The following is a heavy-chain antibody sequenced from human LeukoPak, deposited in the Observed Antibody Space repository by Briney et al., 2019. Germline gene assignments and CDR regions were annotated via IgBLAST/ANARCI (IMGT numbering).Heavy chain of an antibody. CDR3: VAGGVFDI. CDR2: IKQDGSEK. D-gene: IGHD2-8*02. CDR1: VFTFSSDW. Sequence: GGSLRLSCAASVFTFSSDWMTWVRQAPGKGLEWVANIKQDGSEKYYVDSVKGRFTISRDNAKNSLYLQMNSLRAEDTAVYYCVAGGVFDIWGQGTMVTVSS. J-gene: IGHJ3*02. V-gene: IGHV3-7*01.